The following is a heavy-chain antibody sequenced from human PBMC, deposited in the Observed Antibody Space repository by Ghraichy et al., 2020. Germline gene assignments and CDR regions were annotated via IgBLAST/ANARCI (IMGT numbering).Heavy chain of an antibody. V-gene: IGHV3-23*01. CDR2: ISGSGGST. J-gene: IGHJ4*02. CDR1: GFTFSSYA. Sequence: GGSLRLSCAASGFTFSSYAMSWVRRAPGKGLEWVSGISGSGGSTYYADSVEGRFTISRDNSKNTLSLQMNSLMAEDTAVYYCAKAPIRWNYPIDYWGQGTLVTVSS. CDR3: AKAPIRWNYPIDY. D-gene: IGHD1-7*01.